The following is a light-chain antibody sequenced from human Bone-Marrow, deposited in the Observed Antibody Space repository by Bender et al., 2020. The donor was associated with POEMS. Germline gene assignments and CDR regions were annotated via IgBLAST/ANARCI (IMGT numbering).Light chain of an antibody. CDR2: DDS. Sequence: SYELTQPPSVSVSTGQTARITCSGDALTKQYGYWYQQKSGQAPVLVIYDDSKRPSGIPERFFASSSGTVATLTISGAQVEDEGDYYCYSTDSSGNQRVFGGGTKLTVL. V-gene: IGLV3-10*01. CDR1: ALTKQY. CDR3: YSTDSSGNQRV. J-gene: IGLJ2*01.